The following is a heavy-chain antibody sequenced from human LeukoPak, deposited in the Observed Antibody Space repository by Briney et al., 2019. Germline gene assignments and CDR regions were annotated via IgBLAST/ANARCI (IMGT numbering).Heavy chain of an antibody. CDR3: ASGFYYDSSGYYFGMDV. J-gene: IGHJ6*02. Sequence: ASVKVSCKASGYTFISYAMHWVRQAPGQRLEWMGWINAGNGNTIYLQKFQGRVTITRDTSASTAYMELSSLRSEDTAVYYCASGFYYDSSGYYFGMDVWGQGTTVTVSS. V-gene: IGHV1-3*01. CDR1: GYTFISYA. D-gene: IGHD3-22*01. CDR2: INAGNGNT.